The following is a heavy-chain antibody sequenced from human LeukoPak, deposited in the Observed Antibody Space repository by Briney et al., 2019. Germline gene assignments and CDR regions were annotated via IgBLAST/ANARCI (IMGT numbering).Heavy chain of an antibody. CDR3: ARAHYEVNCFDY. CDR1: GFTFSSYW. J-gene: IGHJ4*02. CDR2: ISYDGSNK. V-gene: IGHV3-30*03. D-gene: IGHD3-22*01. Sequence: GGSLRLSCAASGFTFSSYWMSWVRQAPGKGLEWVAVISYDGSNKYYADSVKGRFTISRDNSKNTLYLQMNSLRAEDTAVYYCARAHYEVNCFDYWDQGTLVTVSS.